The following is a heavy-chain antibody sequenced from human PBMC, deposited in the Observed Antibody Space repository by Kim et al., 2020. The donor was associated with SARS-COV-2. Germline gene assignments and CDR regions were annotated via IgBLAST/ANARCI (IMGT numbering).Heavy chain of an antibody. CDR2: ISYDGSNK. Sequence: GGSLRLSCAASGFTFSSYGMHWVRQAPGKGLEWVAVISYDGSNKYYADSVKGRFTISRDNSKNTLYLQMNSLRAEDTAVYYCAKGLVSLAGTPLVDYWGQGTLVTVSS. V-gene: IGHV3-30*18. D-gene: IGHD6-19*01. CDR1: GFTFSSYG. J-gene: IGHJ4*02. CDR3: AKGLVSLAGTPLVDY.